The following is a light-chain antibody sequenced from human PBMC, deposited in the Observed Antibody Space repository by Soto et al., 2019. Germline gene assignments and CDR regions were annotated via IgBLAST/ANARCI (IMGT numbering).Light chain of an antibody. J-gene: IGLJ1*01. CDR1: SSDVGDYNF. Sequence: QSALTQPASVSGSPGQSIAISFTGTSSDVGDYNFVSWYQQHPDKVPTLLIYDVSNRPSGVSNRFSGSKSGNTASLTISGLQAEDEADYYCSSYTSSSSLVFGTGTKLTVL. CDR3: SSYTSSSSLV. CDR2: DVS. V-gene: IGLV2-14*03.